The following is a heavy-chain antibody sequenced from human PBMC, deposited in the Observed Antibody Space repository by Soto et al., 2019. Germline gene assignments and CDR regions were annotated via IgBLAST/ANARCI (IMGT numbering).Heavy chain of an antibody. D-gene: IGHD3-3*01. CDR3: ARGGAIFGVVTDVYYNYYGMDV. CDR2: INAGNGNT. Sequence: ASVKVSCKASGYTFTSYAMHWVRQAPGQRLEWMGWINAGNGNTKYSQKFQGRVTITRDTSASTAYMELSSLRSEDTAVYYCARGGAIFGVVTDVYYNYYGMDVWGQGTTVTSP. CDR1: GYTFTSYA. J-gene: IGHJ6*02. V-gene: IGHV1-3*01.